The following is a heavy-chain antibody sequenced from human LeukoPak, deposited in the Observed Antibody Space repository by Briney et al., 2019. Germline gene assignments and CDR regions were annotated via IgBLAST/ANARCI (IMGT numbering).Heavy chain of an antibody. CDR1: GYTFNAYY. J-gene: IGHJ1*01. V-gene: IGHV1-2*02. Sequence: ASVKVSCKASGYTFNAYYMHWVRQAPGQGHEWMGWISPNSGVTHFAPKFQGRVTLTRDTSISTGYMELSRLTSDDTAMYYCARVRSDRSGYPNYIQYFQHWGQGTLVTVSS. CDR3: ARVRSDRSGYPNYIQYFQH. CDR2: ISPNSGVT. D-gene: IGHD3-22*01.